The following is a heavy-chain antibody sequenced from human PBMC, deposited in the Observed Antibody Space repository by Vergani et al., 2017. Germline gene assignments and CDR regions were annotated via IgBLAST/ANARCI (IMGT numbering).Heavy chain of an antibody. Sequence: QVQLQESGPGLVKSSETLSLTCSVSFDSIRNLYCNWIRQPPGKGLEWIGSIHYSENTNYNPSLKTRVTISVDTSKNQFSLTLPSVTAADTAVYYCASDTHSGKRADRWGQGILVTVTS. V-gene: IGHV4-59*11. J-gene: IGHJ5*02. CDR2: IHYSENT. D-gene: IGHD6-19*01. CDR1: FDSIRNLY. CDR3: ASDTHSGKRADR.